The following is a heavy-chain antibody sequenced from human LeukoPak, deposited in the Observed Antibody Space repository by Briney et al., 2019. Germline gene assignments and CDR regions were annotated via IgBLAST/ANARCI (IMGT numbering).Heavy chain of an antibody. CDR3: ARRSGSYPYYFDY. CDR2: IYYSGST. D-gene: IGHD1-26*01. J-gene: IGHJ4*02. Sequence: PSETLSLTRTVSGGSVSSGSDYWSWIRQPPGKGLEWIGYIYYSGSTTYNPSLKSRVTISVDTSKNQFSLKLSSVTAADTAMYFCARRSGSYPYYFDYWGQGTLVTVSS. V-gene: IGHV4-61*01. CDR1: GGSVSSGSDY.